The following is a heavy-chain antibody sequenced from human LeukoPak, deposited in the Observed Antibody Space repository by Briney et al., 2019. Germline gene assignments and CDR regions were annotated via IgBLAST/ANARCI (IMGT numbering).Heavy chain of an antibody. CDR3: ARWGESGDSVVHAFDI. J-gene: IGHJ3*02. Sequence: SETLSLTCTVSGASITSYYWNWMRQSPGKGLEWICYGHHSGTTNYNPSLAGRGTISVDTSKNQFSMKLSSVSAADTAVYYCARWGESGDSVVHAFDIWGRGTMVTVSS. CDR2: GHHSGTT. D-gene: IGHD2-21*02. V-gene: IGHV4-59*01. CDR1: GASITSYY.